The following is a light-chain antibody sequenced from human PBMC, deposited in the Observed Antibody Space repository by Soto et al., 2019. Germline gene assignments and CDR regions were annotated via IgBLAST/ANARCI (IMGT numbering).Light chain of an antibody. V-gene: IGKV3-15*01. J-gene: IGKJ4*01. Sequence: EIVMTQSPATLSVSPGERATLSCRASQSVGSSLAWYQQKPGQTPRLLIYAASTRATGIPARFSGSGSGAEFTLTISSLQSEDFAVYYCQQYNNWPHLTFGGGTKV. CDR2: AAS. CDR3: QQYNNWPHLT. CDR1: QSVGSS.